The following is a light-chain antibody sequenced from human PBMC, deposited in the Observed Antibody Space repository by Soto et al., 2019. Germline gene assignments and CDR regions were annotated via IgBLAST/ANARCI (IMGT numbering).Light chain of an antibody. CDR2: GAS. J-gene: IGKJ5*01. CDR3: QQYGGSPAIT. V-gene: IGKV3-15*01. CDR1: QTVSSN. Sequence: EIVMTQSPATLSVSPGERATLSCRASQTVSSNLAWYQQKPGQAPRLLIYGASTRATGIPARFSGSGSGTDFTLTISSLQSEDFAVYYCQQYGGSPAITFGQGTRLEIK.